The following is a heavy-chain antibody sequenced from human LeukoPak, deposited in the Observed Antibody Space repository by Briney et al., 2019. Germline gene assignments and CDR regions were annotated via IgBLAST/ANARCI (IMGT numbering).Heavy chain of an antibody. Sequence: SETLSLTCTVSGGSINNPNYYWTPIRQHPGKGLEWIGYIHSSGSTFYSPSLKSRLTISLDPSKNQFSLKLSSVTAADTAVYYCARDSAYCSGGRCPKWFDPSGQGALVTVSS. CDR1: GGSINNPNYY. CDR2: IHSSGST. D-gene: IGHD2-15*01. CDR3: ARDSAYCSGGRCPKWFDP. J-gene: IGHJ5*02. V-gene: IGHV4-31*03.